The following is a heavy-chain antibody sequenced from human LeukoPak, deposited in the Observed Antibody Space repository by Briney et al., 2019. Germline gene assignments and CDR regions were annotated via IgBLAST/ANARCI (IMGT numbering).Heavy chain of an antibody. J-gene: IGHJ4*02. V-gene: IGHV1-69*04. Sequence: ASVKVSCKASGGTFISYTISRVRQAPGQGVEWMGRIIPILGIANYAQKFQGRVTITADKSTSTAYMELRSLRSEDTAVYYCAREIVGAKKANLDYWGQGTLVTVSS. CDR2: IIPILGIA. CDR3: AREIVGAKKANLDY. D-gene: IGHD1-26*01. CDR1: GGTFISYT.